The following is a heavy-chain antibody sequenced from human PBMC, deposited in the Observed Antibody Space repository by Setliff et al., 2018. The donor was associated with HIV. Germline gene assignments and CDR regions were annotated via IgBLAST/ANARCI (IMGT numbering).Heavy chain of an antibody. J-gene: IGHJ4*02. CDR1: GFTFSTYS. Sequence: GESLKISCAASGFTFSTYSLNWVRQAPGRGLEWVSSISSGSSYTYYIDSMKGRFTISRDNAKNSLYLQMNSLRAEDTAVYYCTRGNMVRGVIVRDYFDYWGQGTLVTVSS. V-gene: IGHV3-21*01. CDR2: ISSGSSYT. D-gene: IGHD3-10*01. CDR3: TRGNMVRGVIVRDYFDY.